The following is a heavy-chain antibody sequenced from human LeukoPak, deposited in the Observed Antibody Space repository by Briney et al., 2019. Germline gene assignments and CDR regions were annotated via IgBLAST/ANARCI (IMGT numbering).Heavy chain of an antibody. CDR2: IYYSGST. Sequence: SETLSLTCAVYGGSFSGYYWSWIRQPPGKGLEWIGSIYYSGSTYYNPSLKSRVTISVDTSKNQFSLKLSSVTAADTAVYYCARHWDPSSLYYYYGMDVWGQGTTVTVSS. V-gene: IGHV4-34*01. CDR1: GGSFSGYY. J-gene: IGHJ6*02. D-gene: IGHD2-2*01. CDR3: ARHWDPSSLYYYYGMDV.